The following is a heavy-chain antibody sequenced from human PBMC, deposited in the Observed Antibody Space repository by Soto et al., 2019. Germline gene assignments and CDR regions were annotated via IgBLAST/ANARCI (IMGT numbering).Heavy chain of an antibody. Sequence: GSLRLSCAASGFNFSSYWMSWVRQAPGKGLEWVANIKQDGSEKYYVDSVKGRFTISRDNAKNSLYLQMNSLRAEDTAVYYSARETPVATTDAFDIWGQGTMVTVSS. V-gene: IGHV3-7*03. D-gene: IGHD5-12*01. CDR3: ARETPVATTDAFDI. J-gene: IGHJ3*02. CDR2: IKQDGSEK. CDR1: GFNFSSYW.